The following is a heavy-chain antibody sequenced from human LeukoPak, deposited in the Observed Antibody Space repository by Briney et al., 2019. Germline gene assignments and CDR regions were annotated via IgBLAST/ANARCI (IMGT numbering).Heavy chain of an antibody. D-gene: IGHD3-10*01. J-gene: IGHJ4*02. V-gene: IGHV3-23*03. Sequence: GGSLRLSCAASGFSFSSYAMNWVSQAPGKGLEWVSIIFGAGKNTTYYADSVKGRFTVSRDNSKNTLYLQMTNLRPEDTAKYYCAKRNTMIRGGPSFDYWGQGILVAVSS. CDR2: IFGAGKNTT. CDR1: GFSFSSYA. CDR3: AKRNTMIRGGPSFDY.